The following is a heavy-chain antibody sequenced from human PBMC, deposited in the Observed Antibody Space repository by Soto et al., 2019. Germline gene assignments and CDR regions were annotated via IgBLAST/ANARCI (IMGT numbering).Heavy chain of an antibody. D-gene: IGHD6-19*01. J-gene: IGHJ6*02. CDR2: ISAYNGNT. Sequence: ASVKVSCKASGYTFTSYGISWVRQAPGQGLEWMGWISAYNGNTNYAQKLQGRVTMTTDTSTSTAYMELRSLRSDDTAVYYCARSRAVAGDYYHYVMDVWGQGTTVTV. CDR3: ARSRAVAGDYYHYVMDV. V-gene: IGHV1-18*01. CDR1: GYTFTSYG.